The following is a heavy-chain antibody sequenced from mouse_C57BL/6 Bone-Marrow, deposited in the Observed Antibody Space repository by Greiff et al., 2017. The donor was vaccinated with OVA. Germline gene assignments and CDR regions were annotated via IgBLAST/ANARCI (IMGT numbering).Heavy chain of an antibody. J-gene: IGHJ2*01. Sequence: EVQLVESGGGLVQPGGSLKLSCAASGFTFSDYYMYWVRQTPEKRLEWVAYISNGGGSTYYPDTVKGRFTISRDNAKNTLYLQMSRLKSEYTAMYSCARLSTVVATRYFDYWGQGTTLTVSS. CDR1: GFTFSDYY. CDR3: ARLSTVVATRYFDY. CDR2: ISNGGGST. D-gene: IGHD1-1*01. V-gene: IGHV5-12*01.